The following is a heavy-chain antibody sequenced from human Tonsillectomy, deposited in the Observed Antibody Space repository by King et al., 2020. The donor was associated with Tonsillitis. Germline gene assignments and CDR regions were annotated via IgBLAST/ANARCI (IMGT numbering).Heavy chain of an antibody. V-gene: IGHV1-8*01. Sequence: QLVQSGAEVKKPGASVKVSCKASGYTFNDNDINWVRQATGQGLEWMGWMNPNSANTGYAQKFQGRVTMTRNTSISTAYMELSSLRSEDTAGYYCARVRVDCSSTSCYPLGMDVWGQGTTVTVSS. CDR2: MNPNSANT. CDR1: GYTFNDND. CDR3: ARVRVDCSSTSCYPLGMDV. D-gene: IGHD2-2*01. J-gene: IGHJ6*02.